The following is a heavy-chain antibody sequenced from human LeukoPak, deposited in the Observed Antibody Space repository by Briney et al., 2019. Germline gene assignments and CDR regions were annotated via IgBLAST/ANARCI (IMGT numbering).Heavy chain of an antibody. J-gene: IGHJ5*02. CDR1: GGSFSGYY. CDR2: ISHSGST. CDR3: ARPTSWVNYFDP. D-gene: IGHD1-7*01. V-gene: IGHV4-34*01. Sequence: SETLSLSCAVLGGSFSGYYWSWIRQPPGKGLEWIGEISHSGSTNYNPSLKSRVTISLDMSKNHFSLKLNSITDADTAVYYCARPTSWVNYFDPWGQGTLVTVSS.